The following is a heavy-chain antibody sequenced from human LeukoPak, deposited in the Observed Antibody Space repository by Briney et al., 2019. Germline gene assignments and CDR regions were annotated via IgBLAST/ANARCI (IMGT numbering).Heavy chain of an antibody. CDR1: GDSLSLHY. Sequence: SETLSLTCTVSGDSLSLHYWSWLRQPPGKGLEWIGNIYYTGNTNYNPSLKSRVSISIDTSTSQFSLKLSSVTAADTAVYFCGSQGSPSGAYRASYYYYYMDVWGKGTTVTVSS. CDR2: IYYTGNT. CDR3: GSQGSPSGAYRASYYYYYMDV. D-gene: IGHD6-19*01. J-gene: IGHJ6*03. V-gene: IGHV4-59*11.